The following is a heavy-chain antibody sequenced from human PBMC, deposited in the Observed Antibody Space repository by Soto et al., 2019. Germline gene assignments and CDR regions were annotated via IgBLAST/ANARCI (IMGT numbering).Heavy chain of an antibody. CDR1: GFTVSSNY. CDR2: IYSGGST. Sequence: GGSLRLSCAASGFTVSSNYMSWVRQAPGKGLEWVSVIYSGGSTYHADSVKGRFTISRDSSKKTLYLQMNSLRAEDTAVYHCARAVYCGSIRCYFDYWGQGTLVTVYS. D-gene: IGHD2-2*01. V-gene: IGHV3-53*01. CDR3: ARAVYCGSIRCYFDY. J-gene: IGHJ4*02.